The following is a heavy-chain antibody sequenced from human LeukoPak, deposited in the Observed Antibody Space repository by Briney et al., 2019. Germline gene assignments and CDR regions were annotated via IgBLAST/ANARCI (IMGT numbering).Heavy chain of an antibody. D-gene: IGHD1-26*01. Sequence: ASVEVSCKVSGYTLTELSMHWVRQAPGKGLQWMGGFDPEDGETIYAQKFQGRVTMTEDTSRDTAYMELSSLRSEDTAVYYCATGTKWELRFHYWGQGTLVTVSS. CDR3: ATGTKWELRFHY. CDR2: FDPEDGET. V-gene: IGHV1-24*01. J-gene: IGHJ4*02. CDR1: GYTLTELS.